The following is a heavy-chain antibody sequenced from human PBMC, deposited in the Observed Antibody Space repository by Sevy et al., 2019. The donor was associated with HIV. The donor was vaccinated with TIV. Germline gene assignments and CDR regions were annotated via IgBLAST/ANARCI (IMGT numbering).Heavy chain of an antibody. CDR1: GYTFTSYG. CDR2: ISAYNGNT. D-gene: IGHD6-13*01. Sequence: ASVKVSCKASGYTFTSYGSSWVRQAPGQGLEWMGWISAYNGNTNYAQKLQGRVTMTTDTSTSTAYMELRSLRSDDTAVYYCAILNSSSRYWWFDPWGQGTLVTVSS. CDR3: AILNSSSRYWWFDP. J-gene: IGHJ5*02. V-gene: IGHV1-18*04.